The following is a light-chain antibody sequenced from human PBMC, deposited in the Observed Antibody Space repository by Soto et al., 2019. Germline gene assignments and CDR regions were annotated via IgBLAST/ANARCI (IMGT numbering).Light chain of an antibody. J-gene: IGKJ5*01. CDR3: QQARRFPIT. V-gene: IGKV1-12*01. CDR2: AAS. Sequence: DIQMTQSPSSVSASVGDRVTISCRASQDISNWLAWCQQKPGEAPKFLIYAASNLQSGVPSKFSVSGSGTDFTLTISSLQPEAFAVYYCQQARRFPITFGQGTRMEIK. CDR1: QDISNW.